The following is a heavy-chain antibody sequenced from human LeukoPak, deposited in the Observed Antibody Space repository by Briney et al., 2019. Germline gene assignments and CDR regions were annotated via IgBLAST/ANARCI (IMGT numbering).Heavy chain of an antibody. Sequence: GRSLRLSCAASGFIFSNFGMNWVRQAPGKGLEWVSTISGSDDRTDYADSVKGRFTISRDNSNNMLYLQMNSLRAEDTAIYYCAKGKAGSFQWGQGTLVTVSS. CDR1: GFIFSNFG. J-gene: IGHJ4*02. V-gene: IGHV3-23*01. D-gene: IGHD1-26*01. CDR3: AKGKAGSFQ. CDR2: ISGSDDRT.